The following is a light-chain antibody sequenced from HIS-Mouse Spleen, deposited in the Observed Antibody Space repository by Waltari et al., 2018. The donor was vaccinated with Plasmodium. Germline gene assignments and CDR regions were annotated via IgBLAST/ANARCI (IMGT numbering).Light chain of an antibody. J-gene: IGLJ3*02. V-gene: IGLV2-23*01. CDR3: CSYAGSSTNWV. Sequence: QSALTQPAAVSGSPGQSITIPCTGTSRDVGSYNLASRYQQHPGKAPKLMIYEGSKRPSGVSNRFSGSKSGNTASLTISGLQAEDEADYYCCSYAGSSTNWVFGGGTKLTVL. CDR2: EGS. CDR1: SRDVGSYNL.